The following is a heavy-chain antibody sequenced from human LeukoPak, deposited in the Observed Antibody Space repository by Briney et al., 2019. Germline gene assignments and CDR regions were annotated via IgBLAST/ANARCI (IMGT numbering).Heavy chain of an antibody. Sequence: SETLALTCTVSGGSISSYYWSWIRQPPGKGLEWIGYIYYSGSTNYNPSLKSRVTISVDTSKNQFSLKLSSVTAADTAVYYCASVGAGNWFDPWGQGTLVTVSS. J-gene: IGHJ5*02. CDR3: ASVGAGNWFDP. V-gene: IGHV4-59*01. CDR2: IYYSGST. D-gene: IGHD1-26*01. CDR1: GGSISSYY.